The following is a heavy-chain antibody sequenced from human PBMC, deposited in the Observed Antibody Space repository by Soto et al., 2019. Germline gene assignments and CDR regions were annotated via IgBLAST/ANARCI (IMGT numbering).Heavy chain of an antibody. J-gene: IGHJ6*02. D-gene: IGHD4-17*01. CDR1: GYTFTGYY. CDR2: INPNSGGT. CDR3: ARDGGTTVVSYYCYGMDV. V-gene: IGHV1-2*04. Sequence: QVQLVQSGAEVKKPGASVKVSCKASGYTFTGYYMHWVRQAPGQGLEWMGWINPNSGGTNYAQKFQGWVTMTRDTSNSTAYMELSRLRSDDTAVYYCARDGGTTVVSYYCYGMDVWGQGTTVTVSS.